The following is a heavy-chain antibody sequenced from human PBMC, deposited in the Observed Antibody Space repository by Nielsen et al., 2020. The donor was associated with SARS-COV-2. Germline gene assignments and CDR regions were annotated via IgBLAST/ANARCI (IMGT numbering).Heavy chain of an antibody. J-gene: IGHJ4*02. CDR1: GFTFSTYG. Sequence: GESLKISCAASGFTFSTYGMHWVRQAPSKGLEWVAAISYDGSNKYYVDSVKGRFAISRDNSKNTLYLQMSSLREEDTAVYYCAKDWTAIVVVPSGGVDYWGQGTLVTVSS. V-gene: IGHV3-30*18. CDR2: ISYDGSNK. CDR3: AKDWTAIVVVPSGGVDY. D-gene: IGHD2-15*01.